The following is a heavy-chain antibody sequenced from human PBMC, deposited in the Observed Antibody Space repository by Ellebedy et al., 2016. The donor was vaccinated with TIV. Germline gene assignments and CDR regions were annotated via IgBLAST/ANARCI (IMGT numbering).Heavy chain of an antibody. J-gene: IGHJ4*02. D-gene: IGHD1-26*01. CDR1: GGTFSSYA. V-gene: IGHV1-69*13. CDR3: ASDSGSYYGY. CDR2: IIPIFGTA. Sequence: SVKVSXXASGGTFSSYAISWVRQAPGQGLEWMGGIIPIFGTANYAQKFQGRVTITADESTSTAYMELSSLRSEDTAVYYCASDSGSYYGYWGQGTLVTVSS.